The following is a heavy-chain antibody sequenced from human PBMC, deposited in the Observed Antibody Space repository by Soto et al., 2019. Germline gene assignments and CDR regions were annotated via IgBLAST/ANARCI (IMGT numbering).Heavy chain of an antibody. CDR2: INPNSGGT. Sequence: ASVKVSCKASGYTFTGYYMHWVRQAPGQGLEWMGWINPNSGGTNYAQKFQGWVTMTRDTSISTAYMELSRLRSDDTAVYYCARGHGEYSSSWYEHYYYGMDVRGQGTTVTVSS. CDR1: GYTFTGYY. CDR3: ARGHGEYSSSWYEHYYYGMDV. D-gene: IGHD6-13*01. J-gene: IGHJ6*02. V-gene: IGHV1-2*04.